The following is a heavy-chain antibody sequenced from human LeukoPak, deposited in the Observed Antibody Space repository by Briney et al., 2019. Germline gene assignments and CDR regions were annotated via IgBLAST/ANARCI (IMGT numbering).Heavy chain of an antibody. CDR2: IIPILGIA. CDR1: GGTFISYT. J-gene: IGHJ4*02. D-gene: IGHD5-18*01. V-gene: IGHV1-69*02. Sequence: SVKVSCKASGGTFISYTISWVRQAPGQGLEWMGRIIPILGIANYAQKFQGRVTITADKSTSTAYMELSSLRSEDTAVYYCARVGYSYGGDYWGQGTLVTVSS. CDR3: ARVGYSYGGDY.